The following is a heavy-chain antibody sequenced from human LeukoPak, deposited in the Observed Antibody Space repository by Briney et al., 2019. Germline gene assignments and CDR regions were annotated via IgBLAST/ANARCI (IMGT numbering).Heavy chain of an antibody. J-gene: IGHJ4*02. CDR3: ARGGPDIVVVPAVHDY. CDR1: GYSISSGYY. V-gene: IGHV4-38-2*01. CDR2: INHSGST. D-gene: IGHD2-2*01. Sequence: SETLSLTCAVSGYSISSGYYWGWIRQPPGKGLEWIGEINHSGSTNYNPSLKSRVTISVDTSKNQFSLKLSSVTAADTAVYYCARGGPDIVVVPAVHDYWGQGTLVTVSS.